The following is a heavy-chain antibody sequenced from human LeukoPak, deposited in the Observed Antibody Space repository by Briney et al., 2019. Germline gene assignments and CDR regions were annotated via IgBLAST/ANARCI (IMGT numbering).Heavy chain of an antibody. CDR1: GYTFTSYD. V-gene: IGHV1-8*01. J-gene: IGHJ4*02. Sequence: ASVKVSCKASGYTFTSYDINWVRQATGQGLEWMGWMNPNSGNTGYAQKFQGRVTMTRDTSISTAYMELSRLRSDDTAVYYCARTEGYYDSSGYYLAHFDYWGQGTLVTVSS. CDR3: ARTEGYYDSSGYYLAHFDY. CDR2: MNPNSGNT. D-gene: IGHD3-22*01.